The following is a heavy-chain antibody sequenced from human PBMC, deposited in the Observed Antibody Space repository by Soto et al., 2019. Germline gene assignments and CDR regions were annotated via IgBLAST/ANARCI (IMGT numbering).Heavy chain of an antibody. CDR3: ARAYCGRHPCIPLPQPNGMDV. CDR1: GFSVSAYY. CDR2: IYRGGTI. Sequence: GGSLRLSCAASGFSVSAYYMTWVRQAPGKGLEWLSNIYRGGTIYYSDSVKGRFTISRDDSRNTLYLHMTNLRAEDTAVYHCARAYCGRHPCIPLPQPNGMDVWGPGTTVTVSS. V-gene: IGHV3-53*01. J-gene: IGHJ6*02. D-gene: IGHD2-21*01.